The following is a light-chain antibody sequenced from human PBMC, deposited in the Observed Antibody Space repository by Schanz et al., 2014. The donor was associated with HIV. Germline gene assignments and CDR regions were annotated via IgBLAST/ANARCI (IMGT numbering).Light chain of an antibody. CDR3: QQCVTYPYT. Sequence: IQMTQSPSTVSTSVGDRVTITCRARQTIGRLLAWYQQKPGRAPKLLIYQASILETGVPSRFSGSGSGTSFTLTITSLQPDDFATYYCQQCVTYPYTFGQGTKLHIK. V-gene: IGKV1-5*03. CDR1: QTIGRL. J-gene: IGKJ2*01. CDR2: QAS.